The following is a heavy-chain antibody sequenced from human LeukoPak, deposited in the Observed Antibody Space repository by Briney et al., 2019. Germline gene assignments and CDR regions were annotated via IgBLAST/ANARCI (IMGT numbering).Heavy chain of an antibody. CDR2: ISAYNGNT. CDR3: ARVSSGWFYDAFDI. J-gene: IGHJ3*02. V-gene: IGHV1-18*01. Sequence: VKVSCKASGYTFTSYGISWVRQAPGQGLEWMGWISAYNGNTNYAQKLQGRVTMTTDTSTSTAYMELRSLRSDDTAVYYCARVSSGWFYDAFDIWGQGTMVTVSS. CDR1: GYTFTSYG. D-gene: IGHD6-19*01.